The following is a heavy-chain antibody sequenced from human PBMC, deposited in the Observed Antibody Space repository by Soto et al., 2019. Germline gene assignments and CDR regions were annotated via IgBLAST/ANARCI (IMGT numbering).Heavy chain of an antibody. CDR1: GYDFTTYG. J-gene: IGHJ4*02. Sequence: QVHLVQSGAEVKKSGASVKVSCKGSGYDFTTYGITWVRQAPGQGLEWMAWISAHNGNTDYAPKLQGRVTVTRDTSASPAYMELRSLRSDDTAVYYCARGRYGDYWGQGALVTVSS. V-gene: IGHV1-18*01. CDR2: ISAHNGNT. CDR3: ARGRYGDY. D-gene: IGHD1-1*01.